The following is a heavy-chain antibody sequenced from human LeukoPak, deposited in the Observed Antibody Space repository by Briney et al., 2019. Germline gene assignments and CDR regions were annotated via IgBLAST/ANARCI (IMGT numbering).Heavy chain of an antibody. CDR3: ARDRGIVGTTGYYYMDV. CDR2: IGSTI. Sequence: GGSLRLSCVASEFSLSDYYMSWIRQAPGKGLEWVSYIGSTIYYADSVKGRFTISRDNAKNSLYLQMNSLRAEDTAVYYCARDRGIVGTTGYYYMDVWGKGTTVTVSS. CDR1: EFSLSDYY. D-gene: IGHD1-26*01. V-gene: IGHV3-11*04. J-gene: IGHJ6*03.